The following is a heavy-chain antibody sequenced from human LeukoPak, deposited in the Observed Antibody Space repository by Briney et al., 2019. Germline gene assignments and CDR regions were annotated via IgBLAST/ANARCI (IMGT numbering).Heavy chain of an antibody. Sequence: GGSLRLSCAASGFTVSNNYMSWVRQAPGKGLEWVSVIYSGGNTYYADSVKGRFTISRDNSKNTLYLQLNSLRAEDTAVYYCARDFDYPGGMDVWGQGTTVTVSS. V-gene: IGHV3-66*01. CDR3: ARDFDYPGGMDV. D-gene: IGHD4-11*01. CDR2: IYSGGNT. J-gene: IGHJ6*02. CDR1: GFTVSNNY.